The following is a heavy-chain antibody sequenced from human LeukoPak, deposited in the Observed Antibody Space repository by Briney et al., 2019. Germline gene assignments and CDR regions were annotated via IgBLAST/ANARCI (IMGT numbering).Heavy chain of an antibody. CDR3: AKDPSKWVLEGSTSCY. D-gene: IGHD2-2*01. CDR1: GFTFRTYS. Sequence: GGSLRLSCAASGFTFRTYSMNWVRQAPGKGLEWVSHIGGSGSFIYYADSVKGRFTISRDNAENSVYLQMNSLRAEDTAVYYCAKDPSKWVLEGSTSCYWGQGTLVTVSS. J-gene: IGHJ4*02. CDR2: IGGSGSFI. V-gene: IGHV3-48*01.